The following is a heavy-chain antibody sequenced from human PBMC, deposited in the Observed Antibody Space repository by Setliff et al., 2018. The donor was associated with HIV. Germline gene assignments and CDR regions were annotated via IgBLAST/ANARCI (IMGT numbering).Heavy chain of an antibody. J-gene: IGHJ4*02. V-gene: IGHV4-59*08. CDR1: GGSISDTY. D-gene: IGHD2-2*01. Sequence: PSETLSLTCTVSGGSISDTYYTWIRQTPGKGLEWIGLMHVSRETNYNPSLKSRVTISVDTSKNQFSLKLNSVTAADTARYYCVRQGGYTSPLASWGQGTLVTVSS. CDR3: VRQGGYTSPLAS. CDR2: MHVSRET.